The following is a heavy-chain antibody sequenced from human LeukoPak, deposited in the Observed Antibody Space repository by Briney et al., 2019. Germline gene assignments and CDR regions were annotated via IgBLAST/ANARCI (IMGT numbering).Heavy chain of an antibody. J-gene: IGHJ6*03. CDR1: GFPFSDYA. D-gene: IGHD3-16*01. CDR2: VSDSGSTT. V-gene: IGHV3-23*01. Sequence: PGGSLRLSCTASGFPFSDYAMNWVRQAPGEGLEWVAGVSDSGSTTYSADSVKGRFTISRDDSKNTLYLHMNSLRVDDTAIYYWGRGSRETKFFYYYTRTLGEKGPRS. CDR3: GRGSRETKFFYYYTRT.